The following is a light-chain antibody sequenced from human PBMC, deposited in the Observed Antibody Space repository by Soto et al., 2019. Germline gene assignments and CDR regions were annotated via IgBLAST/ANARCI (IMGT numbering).Light chain of an antibody. CDR1: QSVISY. Sequence: EIVLTQSPATLSLSPGERATLSCRASQSVISYLAWYQQKFGQAPRLLMSGASMRASGVPVRFSGSGSGTDFTLTISSLEPEDFAVYYCQQCNNWPAITFGQGTKVDI. CDR3: QQCNNWPAIT. J-gene: IGKJ1*01. CDR2: GAS. V-gene: IGKV3-11*01.